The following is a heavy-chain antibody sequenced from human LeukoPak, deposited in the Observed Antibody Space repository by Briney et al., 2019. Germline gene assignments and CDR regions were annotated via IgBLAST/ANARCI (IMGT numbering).Heavy chain of an antibody. D-gene: IGHD3-22*01. Sequence: GGSLRLSCAACGFTFSDYYMIWIREAPGKGVEWVLYISSSNSYINYADSVKGRCTISRDNAKNSLYLQMTSLRAEDTAVYYCARAGDYYSIDYWGQGTLVTVSS. CDR1: GFTFSDYY. J-gene: IGHJ4*02. V-gene: IGHV3-11*05. CDR2: ISSSNSYI. CDR3: ARAGDYYSIDY.